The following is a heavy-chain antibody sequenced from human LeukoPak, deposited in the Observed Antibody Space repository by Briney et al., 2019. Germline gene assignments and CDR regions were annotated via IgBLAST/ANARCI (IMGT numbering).Heavy chain of an antibody. D-gene: IGHD1-26*01. CDR3: ASGRPFDY. Sequence: PGGSLRLSCAASGFTFSGYRMNWFRQAPGKGLEWVAYIKQDGSEKYYVDSVKGRFTISRDNAKNSLYLQMNSLGAEDTAVYYCASGRPFDYWGRGTLVTVSS. V-gene: IGHV3-7*01. CDR2: IKQDGSEK. J-gene: IGHJ4*02. CDR1: GFTFSGYR.